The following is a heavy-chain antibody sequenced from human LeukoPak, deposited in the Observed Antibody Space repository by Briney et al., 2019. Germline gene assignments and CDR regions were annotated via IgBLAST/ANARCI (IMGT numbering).Heavy chain of an antibody. V-gene: IGHV1-69*06. J-gene: IGHJ5*02. Sequence: SVKVSCKASGGTFSSYAISWVRQAPGQGLEWMGGIIPIFGTANYAQKFQGRVTITADKSTSTAYMELSSLRSEDTAVYYCARSYYDYVWGSYAPYNWFDPWGQGTLVTVSS. CDR2: IIPIFGTA. CDR3: ARSYYDYVWGSYAPYNWFDP. D-gene: IGHD3-16*01. CDR1: GGTFSSYA.